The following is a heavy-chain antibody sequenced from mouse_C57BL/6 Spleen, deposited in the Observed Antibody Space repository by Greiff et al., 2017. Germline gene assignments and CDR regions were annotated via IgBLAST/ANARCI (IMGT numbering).Heavy chain of an antibody. CDR1: GYTFTSYW. D-gene: IGHD1-1*01. CDR2: IDPSDSYT. J-gene: IGHJ2*01. V-gene: IGHV1-50*01. CDR3: ARDYYGSIPFDY. Sequence: QVQLQQPGAELVKPGASVKLSCKASGYTFTSYWMQWVKQRPGQGLEWIGEIDPSDSYTNYNQKFKGKATLTVDTSSSTAYMQLSILTSEDSAVYCCARDYYGSIPFDYWGQGTTLTVSS.